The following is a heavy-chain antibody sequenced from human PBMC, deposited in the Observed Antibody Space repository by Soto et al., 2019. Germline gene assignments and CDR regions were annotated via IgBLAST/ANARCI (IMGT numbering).Heavy chain of an antibody. CDR1: GGSISSGGYY. CDR3: AREGLLYYDILTGYRTVAFDY. CDR2: IYYSGST. V-gene: IGHV4-31*03. D-gene: IGHD3-9*01. Sequence: SETLSLTCTVSGGSISSGGYYWSWIRQHPGKGLEWIGYIYYSGSTYYNPSLKSRVTISVDTSKNQFSLKLSSVTAADTAVYYCAREGLLYYDILTGYRTVAFDYWGQGTLVTVSS. J-gene: IGHJ4*02.